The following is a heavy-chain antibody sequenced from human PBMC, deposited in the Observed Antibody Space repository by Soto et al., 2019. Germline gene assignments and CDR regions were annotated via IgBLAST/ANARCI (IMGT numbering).Heavy chain of an antibody. CDR3: ARESEDLTSNFDY. Sequence: PGGSLRLSCAASGFAFTRYSMNWVRQAPGKGLEWVSSISSTTNYIYYGDSMKGRFTISRDNAKNSLYLEMNSLRAEDTAVYYCARESEDLTSNFDYWGQGTRVTVSS. CDR1: GFAFTRYS. J-gene: IGHJ4*02. V-gene: IGHV3-21*06. CDR2: ISSTTNYI.